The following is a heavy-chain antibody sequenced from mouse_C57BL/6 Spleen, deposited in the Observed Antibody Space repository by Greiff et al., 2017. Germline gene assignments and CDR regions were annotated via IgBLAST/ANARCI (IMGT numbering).Heavy chain of an antibody. CDR3: ARSGDYGYFDY. V-gene: IGHV1-69*01. CDR1: GYTFTSYW. J-gene: IGHJ2*01. CDR2: IDPSDSYT. D-gene: IGHD2-4*01. Sequence: QVQLQQPGAELVMPGASVKLSCKASGYTFTSYWMHWVKQRPGQGLEWIGEIDPSDSYTNYNQKFKGKSTLTVDKSSSTAYMPLSSLTSEDSAVYYCARSGDYGYFDYWGQGTTLTVSS.